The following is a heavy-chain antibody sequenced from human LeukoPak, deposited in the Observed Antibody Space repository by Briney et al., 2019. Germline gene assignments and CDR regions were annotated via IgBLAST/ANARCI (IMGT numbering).Heavy chain of an antibody. D-gene: IGHD6-13*01. V-gene: IGHV1-69*04. CDR3: ARDPPAAAVADWYFDL. CDR2: IIPILGIA. J-gene: IGHJ2*01. CDR1: GGTFSSYA. Sequence: SVKVSCKASGGTFSSYAISWVRQAPGQGLEWMGRIIPILGIANYAQKFQGRVTITADKSTSTAYMELSSPRSEDTAVYYCARDPPAAAVADWYFDLWGRGTLVTVSS.